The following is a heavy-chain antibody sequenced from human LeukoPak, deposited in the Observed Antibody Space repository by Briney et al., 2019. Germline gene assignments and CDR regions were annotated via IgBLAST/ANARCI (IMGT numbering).Heavy chain of an antibody. J-gene: IGHJ4*02. CDR2: IRYDGSNK. CDR3: AKEHGGYYDSSGFDY. CDR1: GFTFSSYG. D-gene: IGHD3-22*01. V-gene: IGHV3-30*02. Sequence: GGSLRLSCAASGFTFSSYGMHWVRQAPGKGLEWVAFIRYDGSNKYYADSVKGRFTISRDNSKNTLYLQMNSLRAEDTAVYYCAKEHGGYYDSSGFDYWGQGTLVTVSS.